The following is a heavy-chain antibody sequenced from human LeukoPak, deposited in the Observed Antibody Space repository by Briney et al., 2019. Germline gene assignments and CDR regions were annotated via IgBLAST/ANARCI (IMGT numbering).Heavy chain of an antibody. CDR1: GFTFRTYT. V-gene: IGHV3-30-3*01. Sequence: GRSLRLSCAASGFTFRTYTMHWVRQAPGKGLEWVASISYDGYYKYYAASVKGPFIISRDNSKNTLYLQINSLRADDTAVYYCASAGAVTDSFVHWGEGTLVIVSS. CDR3: ASAGAVTDSFVH. CDR2: ISYDGYYK. D-gene: IGHD4-23*01. J-gene: IGHJ5*02.